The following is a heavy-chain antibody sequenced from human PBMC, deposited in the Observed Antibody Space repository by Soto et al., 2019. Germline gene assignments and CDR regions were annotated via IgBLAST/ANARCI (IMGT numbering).Heavy chain of an antibody. CDR3: AKDSLLWFGELSHGMDV. J-gene: IGHJ6*02. V-gene: IGHV3-23*01. D-gene: IGHD3-10*01. CDR2: ISGSGGST. Sequence: PGGSLRLSCAASGFTFSSYAMSWVRQAPGKGLEWVSAISGSGGSTYYADSVKGRFTISRDNSKNTLYLQMNSLRAEGTAVYYCAKDSLLWFGELSHGMDVWGQGTTVTVSS. CDR1: GFTFSSYA.